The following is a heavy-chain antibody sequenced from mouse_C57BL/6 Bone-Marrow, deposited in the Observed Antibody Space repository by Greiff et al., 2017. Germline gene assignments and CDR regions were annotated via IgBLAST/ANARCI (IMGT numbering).Heavy chain of an antibody. Sequence: VQLKESGAELVRPGTSVKVSCKASGYAFTNYLIEWVKQRPGQGLEWIGVINPGSGGTNYNEKFKGKATLAADKSSSTAYMQLSSLTSEDSAVYFCARMVKGYWGQGTTLTVSS. CDR1: GYAFTNYL. D-gene: IGHD2-2*01. J-gene: IGHJ2*01. V-gene: IGHV1-54*01. CDR3: ARMVKGY. CDR2: INPGSGGT.